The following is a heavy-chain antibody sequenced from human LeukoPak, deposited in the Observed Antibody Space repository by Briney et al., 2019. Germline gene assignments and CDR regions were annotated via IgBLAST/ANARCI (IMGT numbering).Heavy chain of an antibody. CDR3: ASCGYYYGSGRAYYYYMDV. J-gene: IGHJ6*03. CDR1: ERTFSTSA. CDR2: IIPIFGTA. Sequence: SVELSGNPLERTFSTSAASWLRQAPGHRRKGWGGIIPIFGTATYAQKFQGRVTITTDESTSTAYMQLSSLRSEDKAAYYCASCGYYYGSGRAYYYYMDVWGKGTTVTVSS. D-gene: IGHD3-10*01. V-gene: IGHV1-69*05.